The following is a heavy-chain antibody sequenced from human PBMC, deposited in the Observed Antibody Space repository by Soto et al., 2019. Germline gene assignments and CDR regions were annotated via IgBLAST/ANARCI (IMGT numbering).Heavy chain of an antibody. CDR3: ARSANLRWPNFDY. D-gene: IGHD4-17*01. Sequence: GASVKVSCKASGGTFSSYAISWVRQAPGQGLEWMGRIIPILGIANYAQKFQGRVTITADKSTSTAYMELSSLRSEDTAVYYCARSANLRWPNFDYWGQGTLVTVSS. CDR2: IIPILGIA. J-gene: IGHJ4*02. CDR1: GGTFSSYA. V-gene: IGHV1-69*04.